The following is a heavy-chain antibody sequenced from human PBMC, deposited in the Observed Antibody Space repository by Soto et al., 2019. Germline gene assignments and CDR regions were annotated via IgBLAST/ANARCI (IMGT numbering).Heavy chain of an antibody. D-gene: IGHD3-16*01. CDR1: GFTFSNYA. J-gene: IGHJ6*02. CDR3: ARDWAGGTCPGVDG. V-gene: IGHV3-23*01. Sequence: EVQLLESGGGLVQPGGSLRLSCAAAGFTFSNYALTWVRQSPGKGLEWVSPFSGSGGSTYSADSVRGRFTIPRDNSKNTLVLQMSSLRVEDTAIYAGARDWAGGTCPGVDGWGQGATVAVSS. CDR2: FSGSGGST.